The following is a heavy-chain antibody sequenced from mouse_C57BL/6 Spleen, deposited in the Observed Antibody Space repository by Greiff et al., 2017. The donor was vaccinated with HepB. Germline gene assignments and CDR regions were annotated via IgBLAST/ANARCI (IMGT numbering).Heavy chain of an antibody. CDR2: IDPSDSYT. V-gene: IGHV1-50*01. CDR3: ARRSNLDY. CDR1: GYTFTSYW. Sequence: QVQLKQPGAELVKPGASVKLSCKASGYTFTSYWMQWVKQRPGQGLEWIGEIDPSDSYTNYNQKFKGKATLTVDTSSSTAYMQLSSLTSEDSAVYYCARRSNLDYWGQGTTLTVSS. D-gene: IGHD2-5*01. J-gene: IGHJ2*01.